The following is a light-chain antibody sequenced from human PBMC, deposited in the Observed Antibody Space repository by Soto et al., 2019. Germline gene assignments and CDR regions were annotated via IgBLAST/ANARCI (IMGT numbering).Light chain of an antibody. CDR3: HHYGTSAL. V-gene: IGKV3-20*01. CDR2: AS. Sequence: EMVLTQSPGTLSLSPGERATLSCRASQSVSDSYLAWYQQKPGQAPRLLIYASSRAPGIRDRCSGGGSAGDFTVTIARLAPEDFAVYYCHHYGTSALFGSGTKVDSK. CDR1: QSVSDSY. J-gene: IGKJ3*01.